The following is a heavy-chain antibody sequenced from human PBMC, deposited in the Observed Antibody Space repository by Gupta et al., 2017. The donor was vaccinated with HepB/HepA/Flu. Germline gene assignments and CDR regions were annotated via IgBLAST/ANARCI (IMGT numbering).Heavy chain of an antibody. J-gene: IGHJ4*02. Sequence: MGWISAYNGNTNYAQKLQGRVTMTTDTSTSTAYMELRSLRSDDTAVYYCARDHGDYDGTFDYWGQGTLVTVSS. CDR3: ARDHGDYDGTFDY. D-gene: IGHD4-17*01. V-gene: IGHV1-18*01. CDR2: ISAYNGNT.